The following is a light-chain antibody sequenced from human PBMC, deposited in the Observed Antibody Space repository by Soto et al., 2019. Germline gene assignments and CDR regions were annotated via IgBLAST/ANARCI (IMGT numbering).Light chain of an antibody. CDR3: HKYFTPQT. V-gene: IGKV1-27*01. CDR2: DTS. CDR1: QDISNF. J-gene: IGKJ1*01. Sequence: DVQMTQSPSSLSASVGDRVTITCRATQDISNFLAWYQQKPGKVPQLLIYDTSTLQSGVPSRFSGSGSGKDFTLTISSLQPEDVATYYCHKYFTPQTFGQGTRVDLK.